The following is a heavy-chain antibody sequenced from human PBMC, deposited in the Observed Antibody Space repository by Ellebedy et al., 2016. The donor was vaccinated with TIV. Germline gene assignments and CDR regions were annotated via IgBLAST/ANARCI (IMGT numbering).Heavy chain of an antibody. CDR1: GYSFTRYW. CDR2: IYPGDSGT. V-gene: IGHV5-51*01. CDR3: ARRATTPNAQNWFDA. J-gene: IGHJ5*02. Sequence: GESLKISCKYSGYSFTRYWFAWVRQLPGKGLEWMGIIYPGDSGTRYSPSFQGQVTFSAAESITTAYLQWRSLKASDTAMYYCARRATTPNAQNWFDAWGQGTLVTVSS. D-gene: IGHD2-15*01.